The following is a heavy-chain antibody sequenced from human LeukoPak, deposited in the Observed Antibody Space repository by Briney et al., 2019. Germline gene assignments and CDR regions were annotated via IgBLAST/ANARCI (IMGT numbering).Heavy chain of an antibody. V-gene: IGHV1-2*04. Sequence: ASVKVSCKASGYTFTGYYMHWVRQAPGQGLEWMGWINPNSGGTNYAQKFQGWVTMTRDTSISTAYMELSRLRSDDTAVYYCARDRDTAMVPVEADYWGQGTLVTVSS. D-gene: IGHD5-18*01. J-gene: IGHJ4*02. CDR3: ARDRDTAMVPVEADY. CDR1: GYTFTGYY. CDR2: INPNSGGT.